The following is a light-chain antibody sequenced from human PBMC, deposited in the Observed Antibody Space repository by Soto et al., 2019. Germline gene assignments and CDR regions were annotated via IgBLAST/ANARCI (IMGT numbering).Light chain of an antibody. Sequence: QSVLTQPPLASGTPGQRVTISCSGSSSNIGSNTVNWYQQLPGTAPKLLIYSNNQRPSGVPDRFSGSKSGTSASLAISGLQSEDEADYYCAAWDDSLNGHYVFGTGTKVTVL. J-gene: IGLJ1*01. CDR2: SNN. CDR3: AAWDDSLNGHYV. V-gene: IGLV1-44*01. CDR1: SSNIGSNT.